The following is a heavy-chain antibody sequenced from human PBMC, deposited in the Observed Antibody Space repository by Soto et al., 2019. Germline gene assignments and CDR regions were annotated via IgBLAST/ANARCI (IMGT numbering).Heavy chain of an antibody. CDR3: ASLAVAAGFDP. D-gene: IGHD6-19*01. V-gene: IGHV3-53*02. CDR2: IHAGGST. Sequence: EVQLVETGGGLIQPGGSLRLSCAASGFSVSNNYMSWVRQAPGKGLEWVSIIHAGGSTYYADSVKGRFTISRDNSKNTGYLQINGLRDEDTAMYYCASLAVAAGFDPWGQGTPVTVSS. J-gene: IGHJ5*02. CDR1: GFSVSNNY.